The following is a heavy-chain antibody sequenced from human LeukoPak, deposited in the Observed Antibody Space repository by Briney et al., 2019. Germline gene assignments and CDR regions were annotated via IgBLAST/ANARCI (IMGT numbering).Heavy chain of an antibody. CDR1: GFTFSCYS. CDR2: ISSSSSYI. Sequence: GGSLRLSCAASGFTFSCYSMNWVRQAPGKGLEWVSSISSSSSYIYYADSVKGRFSRDNAKNSLYLQMNSLRAEDTAVYYCARDNDLLRYFDWPLDYWGQGTLVTVSS. V-gene: IGHV3-21*01. J-gene: IGHJ4*02. CDR3: ARDNDLLRYFDWPLDY. D-gene: IGHD3-9*01.